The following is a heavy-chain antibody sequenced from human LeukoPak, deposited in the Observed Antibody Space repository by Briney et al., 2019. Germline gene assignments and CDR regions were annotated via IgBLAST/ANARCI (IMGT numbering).Heavy chain of an antibody. CDR3: AGGPISDFDRLAPLDY. J-gene: IGHJ4*02. CDR1: RYTFTCDY. D-gene: IGHD3-9*01. V-gene: IGHV1-2*02. CDR2: INPNSGGT. Sequence: ASVKVSCKGARYTFTCDYMHWVRQAPGQGLEWMGWINPNSGGTNYAQKFQGRVTMTRDTSISTAYMELSRLRSDDTAVYYCAGGPISDFDRLAPLDYWGQGTLVTVSS.